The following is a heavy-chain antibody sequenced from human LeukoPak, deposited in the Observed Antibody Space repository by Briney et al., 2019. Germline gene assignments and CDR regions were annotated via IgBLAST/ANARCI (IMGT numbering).Heavy chain of an antibody. CDR2: INHSGIT. V-gene: IGHV4-34*01. CDR1: GGSFSHYY. CDR3: ANPARDFADSGAITW. D-gene: IGHD4-17*01. Sequence: KPSETLSLTCAVYGGSFSHYYWSWIRQPPGKGLEWIGEINHSGITNYNPSLKSRVTISADTSKNQFSLKLTSVTAADTAVYYCANPARDFADSGAITWWGQGTLVTVSS. J-gene: IGHJ4*02.